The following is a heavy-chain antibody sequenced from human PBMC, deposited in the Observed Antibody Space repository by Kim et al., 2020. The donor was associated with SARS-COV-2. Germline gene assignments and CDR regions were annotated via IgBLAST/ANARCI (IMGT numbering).Heavy chain of an antibody. V-gene: IGHV7-4-1*02. Sequence: ASVKVSCKASGYTFTSYAMNWVRQAPGQGLEWLGWINTNTGNPTYAQGFTGRFVFSLDTSVSTAYLQISSLKAEDTAVYYCARETGVQGVIGPLRVWGQGTMVTVSS. CDR2: INTNTGNP. CDR3: ARETGVQGVIGPLRV. CDR1: GYTFTSYA. J-gene: IGHJ3*01. D-gene: IGHD3-10*01.